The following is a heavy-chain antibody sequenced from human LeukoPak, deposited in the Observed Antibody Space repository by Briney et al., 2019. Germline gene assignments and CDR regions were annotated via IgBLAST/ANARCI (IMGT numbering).Heavy chain of an antibody. V-gene: IGHV3-21*01. D-gene: IGHD2/OR15-2a*01. CDR1: GFTFSSYS. CDR3: AAISYLAFDI. Sequence: GGSLRLSWAASGFTFSSYSMNWVRQAPGKGLEWVSSICSTSRCIFYADSVKGRFTISRDNAKSSLYLQMNDLRAEDTAVYYCAAISYLAFDIWGQGTVVTVSS. CDR2: ICSTSRCI. J-gene: IGHJ3*02.